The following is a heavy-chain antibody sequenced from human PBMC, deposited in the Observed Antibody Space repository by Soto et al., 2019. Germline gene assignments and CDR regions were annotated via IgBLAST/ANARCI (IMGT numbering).Heavy chain of an antibody. CDR3: ARGGDTVVTNHYFDY. CDR1: GFTFSSYA. D-gene: IGHD2-15*01. J-gene: IGHJ4*02. CDR2: ISYDGSNK. Sequence: GGSLRLSCAASGFTFSSYAMHWVRQAPGKGLEWVAVISYDGSNKYYADSVKGRFTISRDNSKNTLYLQMNSLRAEDTAVYYCARGGDTVVTNHYFDYWGQGTQVTVSS. V-gene: IGHV3-30-3*01.